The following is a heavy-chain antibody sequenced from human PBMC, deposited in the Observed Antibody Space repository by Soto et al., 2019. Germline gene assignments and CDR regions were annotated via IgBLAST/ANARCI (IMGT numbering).Heavy chain of an antibody. CDR3: AREGSGSYVRERKGVDY. D-gene: IGHD1-26*01. CDR1: GFTFSSYA. V-gene: IGHV3-30-3*01. Sequence: QVQLVESGGGVVQPGRSLRLSCAASGFTFSSYAMHWVRQAPGKGLEWVAVISYDGSNKYYADSVKGRFTISRDNSKNTLYLQMNSLRAEDTAVYYCAREGSGSYVRERKGVDYWGQGTLVTVSS. J-gene: IGHJ4*02. CDR2: ISYDGSNK.